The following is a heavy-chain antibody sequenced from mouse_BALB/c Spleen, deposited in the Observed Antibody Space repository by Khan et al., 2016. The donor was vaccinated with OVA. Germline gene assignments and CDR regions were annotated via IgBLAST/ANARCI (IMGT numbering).Heavy chain of an antibody. CDR2: INPRSGYT. V-gene: IGHV1-4*01. CDR3: ARRTTEYAMDY. D-gene: IGHD2-14*01. CDR1: GYTFTSHT. J-gene: IGHJ4*01. Sequence: QVQLKQSGAELARPGASVKMSCKASGYTFTSHTMHWVKQRPGQGLEWIGYINPRSGYTNYNQKFNDKATLTADKSSSTAYMQLSSLTSEDSAVYYCARRTTEYAMDYWVQGTSVTVSS.